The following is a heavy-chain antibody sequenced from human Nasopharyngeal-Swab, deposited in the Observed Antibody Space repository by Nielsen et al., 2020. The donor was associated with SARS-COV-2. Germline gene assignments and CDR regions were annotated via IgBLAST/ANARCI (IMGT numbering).Heavy chain of an antibody. D-gene: IGHD3-10*01. CDR3: ARAGITMVRAFDY. V-gene: IGHV3-21*01. CDR2: ISSSSSYI. J-gene: IGHJ4*02. Sequence: WIRQPPGKGLEWVSSISSSSSYIYYADSVKGRFTISRDNAKNSLYLQMNSLRVEDTAVYYCARAGITMVRAFDYWGQGTLVTVSS.